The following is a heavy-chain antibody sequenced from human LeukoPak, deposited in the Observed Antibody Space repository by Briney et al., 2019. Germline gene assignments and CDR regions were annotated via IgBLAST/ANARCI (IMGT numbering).Heavy chain of an antibody. CDR2: IWYDGNNK. CDR1: GFTLSSSG. V-gene: IGHV3-33*06. D-gene: IGHD5-18*01. CDR3: AKRGYSDDFDY. Sequence: PGRSLRLSCAASGFTLSSSGMHWVRQAPGKGLEWVAVIWYDGNNKYYGDSVKCRFTISRDNSKSTRYLQMNSLRAEDTAVYYCAKRGYSDDFDYWGQGTLVTVSS. J-gene: IGHJ4*02.